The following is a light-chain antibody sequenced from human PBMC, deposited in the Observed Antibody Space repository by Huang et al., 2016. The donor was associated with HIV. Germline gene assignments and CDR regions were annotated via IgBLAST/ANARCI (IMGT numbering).Light chain of an antibody. V-gene: IGKV1-39*01. CDR2: AES. CDR3: QQSFTTPIT. Sequence: DIQMTQSPSSVSASVGDTVTFTCRASQTISSHLNWYQQKPGKAPKILIYAESSLESGVPSRFSGSGSGTDFTLTISTLQPEDFGTYYCQQSFTTPITFGPGTRV. CDR1: QTISSH. J-gene: IGKJ3*01.